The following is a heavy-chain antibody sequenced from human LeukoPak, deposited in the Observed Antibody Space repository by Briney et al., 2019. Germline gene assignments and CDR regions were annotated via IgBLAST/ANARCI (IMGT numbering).Heavy chain of an antibody. CDR1: GGTFSSYA. Sequence: GASVKVSCKASGGTFSSYAISWVRQAPGQGLEWMGGIIPIFGTANYAQKFQGRVTITTDESTSTAYMELSSLRSEDTAVYYCARDGGGGIAARPNWFDPWGQGTLVTVSS. CDR3: ARDGGGGIAARPNWFDP. D-gene: IGHD6-6*01. J-gene: IGHJ5*02. CDR2: IIPIFGTA. V-gene: IGHV1-69*05.